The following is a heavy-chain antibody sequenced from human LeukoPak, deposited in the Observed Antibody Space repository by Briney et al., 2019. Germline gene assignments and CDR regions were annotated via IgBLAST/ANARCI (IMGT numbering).Heavy chain of an antibody. V-gene: IGHV4-59*12. Sequence: SETLSLTCTVSGGSISSYYWSWIRQPPGKGLEWIGYIYYSGSTNYNPSLKSRVTISVDTSKNQFSLKLSSVTAADTAVYYCARGAPASDIIVVVAHPNWFDPWGQGTLVTVSS. J-gene: IGHJ5*02. CDR2: IYYSGST. CDR1: GGSISSYY. CDR3: ARGAPASDIIVVVAHPNWFDP. D-gene: IGHD2-15*01.